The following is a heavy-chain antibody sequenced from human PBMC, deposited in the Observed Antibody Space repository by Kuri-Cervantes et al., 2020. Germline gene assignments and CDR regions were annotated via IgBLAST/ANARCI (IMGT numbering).Heavy chain of an antibody. CDR2: IYYSGST. J-gene: IGHJ4*02. V-gene: IGHV4-61*01. Sequence: SETLSLTCTVSGASVSSGSSYWSWIRQPPGKGLEWIGYIYYSGSTNYNPSLKSRVTISVDTSKNQFSLKLSSVTAADTAVYYCARSGSSFDCWGQGTLVTVSS. CDR3: ARSGSSFDC. D-gene: IGHD1-26*01. CDR1: GASVSSGSSY.